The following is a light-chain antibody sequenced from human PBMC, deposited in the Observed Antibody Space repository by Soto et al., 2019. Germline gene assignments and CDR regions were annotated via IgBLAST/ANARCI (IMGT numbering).Light chain of an antibody. CDR2: DVS. Sequence: QSALTQPRSVSGSPGQSVTISCTGTISDVGGYNYVSWYQQHPGKAPKLMISDVSKRPSGVPDRFSGSKSGNTASLTISGLQAEDEADYYCCSYAGSNTYVVFGGGTKLTVL. V-gene: IGLV2-11*01. CDR1: ISDVGGYNY. CDR3: CSYAGSNTYVV. J-gene: IGLJ2*01.